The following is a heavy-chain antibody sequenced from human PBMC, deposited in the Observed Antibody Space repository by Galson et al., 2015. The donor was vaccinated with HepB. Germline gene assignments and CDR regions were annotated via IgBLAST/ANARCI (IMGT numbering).Heavy chain of an antibody. Sequence: SLRLSCAASGFTFSSYAMHWVRQAPGKGLEWVAVISYDGSNKYYADSVKGRFTISRDNSKNTLYLQMNSLRAEDTAVSYCALQGYYDFWSGYRAPPFYYYYGMDVWGQGTTVTVSS. CDR2: ISYDGSNK. D-gene: IGHD3-3*01. CDR3: ALQGYYDFWSGYRAPPFYYYYGMDV. J-gene: IGHJ6*02. CDR1: GFTFSSYA. V-gene: IGHV3-30-3*01.